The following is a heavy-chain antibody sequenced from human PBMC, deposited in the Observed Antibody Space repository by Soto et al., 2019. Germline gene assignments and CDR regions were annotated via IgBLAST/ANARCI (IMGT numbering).Heavy chain of an antibody. CDR2: ISAYNGNT. CDR3: ARSYDSSGYSTYAFDI. CDR1: GYTFTSYG. J-gene: IGHJ3*02. Sequence: QVQLVQSGAEVKKPGASVKVSCKASGYTFTSYGISWVRQAPGQGLEWMGWISAYNGNTNYAQKLQGRVTITTDTSTSTGYMELRSLRSDDTAVYYCARSYDSSGYSTYAFDIWGQGTMVTVSS. V-gene: IGHV1-18*01. D-gene: IGHD3-22*01.